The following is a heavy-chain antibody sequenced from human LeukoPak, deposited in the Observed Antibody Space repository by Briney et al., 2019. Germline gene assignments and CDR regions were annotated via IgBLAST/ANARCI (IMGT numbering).Heavy chain of an antibody. CDR2: INPTSTSI. CDR1: GLTFSDYS. V-gene: IGHV3-21*01. Sequence: PGGALRLSCVASGLTFSDYSINWGRRALGKGRGWVSSINPTSTSIYDADEVRGRFTISRDNAKSSPYLQMASLRAEDTAVYYCVRLRRNSDRSYYYYYYDSWGQGILVTVSS. CDR3: VRLRRNSDRSYYYYYYDS. D-gene: IGHD3-10*01. J-gene: IGHJ5*01.